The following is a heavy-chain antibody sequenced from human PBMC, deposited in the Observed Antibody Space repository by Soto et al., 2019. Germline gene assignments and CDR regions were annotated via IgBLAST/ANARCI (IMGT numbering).Heavy chain of an antibody. Sequence: SETLSLTCTVSGASISGYYWSWIRKSAGKGLEWIGRIYATGTTDYNPSLKSRVMMSVDTSKKQFSLKLRSVTAADTAVYYCVRDGTKTLRDWFDPWGHGXSVTVYS. CDR1: GASISGYY. CDR2: IYATGTT. CDR3: VRDGTKTLRDWFDP. J-gene: IGHJ5*02. V-gene: IGHV4-4*07. D-gene: IGHD1-1*01.